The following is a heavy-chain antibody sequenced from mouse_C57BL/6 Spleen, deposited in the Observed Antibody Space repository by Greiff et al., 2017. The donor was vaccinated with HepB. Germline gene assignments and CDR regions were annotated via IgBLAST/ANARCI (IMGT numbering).Heavy chain of an antibody. CDR3: AYSNYYYAMDY. J-gene: IGHJ4*01. Sequence: QVQLKESGAELVRPGTSVKVSCKASGYAFTNYLIEWVKQRPGQGLEWIGVINPGSGGTNYNEKFKGKATLTADKSSSTAYMQLSSLTSEDSAVYFCAYSNYYYAMDYWGQGTSVTVSS. CDR2: INPGSGGT. V-gene: IGHV1-54*01. D-gene: IGHD2-5*01. CDR1: GYAFTNYL.